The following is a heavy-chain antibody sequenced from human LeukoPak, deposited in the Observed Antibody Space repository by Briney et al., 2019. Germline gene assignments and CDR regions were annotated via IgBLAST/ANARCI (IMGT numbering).Heavy chain of an antibody. CDR3: ARCLYYYDGSGYISDY. CDR2: ISSSSSTI. Sequence: PGGSLRLSCAASGFTFSSYSMNWVRQAPGKGLEWVSYISSSSSTIYYADSVKGRFTISRDNAKNSLYLQMNSLRAEDTAVYYCARCLYYYDGSGYISDYWGQGTLVTVSS. D-gene: IGHD3-22*01. CDR1: GFTFSSYS. J-gene: IGHJ4*02. V-gene: IGHV3-48*01.